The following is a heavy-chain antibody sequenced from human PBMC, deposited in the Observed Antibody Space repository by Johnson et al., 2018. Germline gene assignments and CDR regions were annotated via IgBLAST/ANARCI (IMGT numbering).Heavy chain of an antibody. Sequence: VELVEAGAEVKKPGSSVEVSCKASGGTFSSYTISWVRQAPGQGLEWMGRLIPILGIANYAQKFQGRVTITADKSTSTAYMELSSRRSEDTAGYYCARATIGGYYYYMDVWGKGTTVTVSS. CDR1: GGTFSSYT. CDR2: LIPILGIA. CDR3: ARATIGGYYYYMDV. J-gene: IGHJ6*03. V-gene: IGHV1-69*09. D-gene: IGHD1-26*01.